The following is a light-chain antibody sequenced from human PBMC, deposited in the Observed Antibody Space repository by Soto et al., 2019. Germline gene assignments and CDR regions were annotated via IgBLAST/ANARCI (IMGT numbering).Light chain of an antibody. J-gene: IGKJ1*01. CDR1: QGISND. V-gene: IGKV1-17*01. CDR3: LQHHSYPWT. Sequence: DIRMTQSPSSLSASIGDRVTITCRASQGISNDLGWYQQKPGLAPKRLISAASPLQSGVPSRFRGSGSGTEFSLTISGLQTEDFATYYCLQHHSYPWTFGQGTKVEIQ. CDR2: AAS.